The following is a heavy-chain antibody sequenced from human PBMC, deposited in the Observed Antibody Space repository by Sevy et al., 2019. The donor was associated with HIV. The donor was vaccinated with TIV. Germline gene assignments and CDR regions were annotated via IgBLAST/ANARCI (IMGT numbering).Heavy chain of an antibody. J-gene: IGHJ6*03. Sequence: GGSLRLSCTTSGFTFGDYAMNWFCQAPGKGLEWVGFIRSKGFGGTTEYAASVKGRFTISRDDSKSTTYLKMNSLKTEYTAVYYCSRVALTMILGPSKYYFMDVWGKGTTVTVSS. CDR2: IRSKGFGGTT. CDR1: GFTFGDYA. D-gene: IGHD3-10*01. V-gene: IGHV3-49*03. CDR3: SRVALTMILGPSKYYFMDV.